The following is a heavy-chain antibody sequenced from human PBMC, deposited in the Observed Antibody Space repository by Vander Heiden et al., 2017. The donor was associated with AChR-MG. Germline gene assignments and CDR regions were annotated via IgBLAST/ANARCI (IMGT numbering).Heavy chain of an antibody. CDR3: AKDRNGYSNPVFDY. V-gene: IGHV3-9*01. Sequence: EVQLVESGGGLVQPGRSLRLSCAASGFTFDDYAMHWVRQAPGKGLEWVSGISWNSGSIGYADSVKGRFTISRDNAKNSLYLQMKSMRAEDTALYYCAKDRNGYSNPVFDYWGQGTLVTVSS. J-gene: IGHJ4*02. D-gene: IGHD4-4*01. CDR2: ISWNSGSI. CDR1: GFTFDDYA.